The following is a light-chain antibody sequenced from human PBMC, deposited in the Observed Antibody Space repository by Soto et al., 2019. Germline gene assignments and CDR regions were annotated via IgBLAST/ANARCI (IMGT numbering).Light chain of an antibody. Sequence: LSPGERATLSCRASQSVSSSYLAWYKQKPGQAPRLLIYDIFTRATGVPTRISGSGSGTEFTLTISSLQPEDFATYYGLQHNSYALTFGGGTKVDIK. CDR1: QSVSSSY. CDR3: LQHNSYALT. V-gene: IGKV3D-7*01. J-gene: IGKJ4*01. CDR2: DIF.